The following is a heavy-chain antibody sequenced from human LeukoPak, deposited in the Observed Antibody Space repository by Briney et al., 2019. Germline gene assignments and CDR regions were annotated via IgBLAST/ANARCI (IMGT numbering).Heavy chain of an antibody. CDR3: ARVPPNQNYGSGSEFDY. D-gene: IGHD3-10*01. V-gene: IGHV6-1*01. CDR2: TYYRSKWFN. Sequence: SQTLSLTCANSGDSVSSNSAAWNWIRQSPSRGLEWLGRTYYRSKWFNDYAVSVKSRITINPDTSKNQFSLKLSSVTAADTAVYYCARVPPNQNYGSGSEFDYWGQGTLVTVSS. CDR1: GDSVSSNSAA. J-gene: IGHJ4*02.